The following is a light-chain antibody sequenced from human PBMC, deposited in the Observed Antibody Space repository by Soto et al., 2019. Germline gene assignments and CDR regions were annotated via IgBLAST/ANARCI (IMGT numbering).Light chain of an antibody. CDR3: GSWDSSLSAYV. V-gene: IGLV2-11*01. J-gene: IGLJ1*01. CDR2: DVS. CDR1: SSDVGAYNY. Sequence: QSALTQPRSVSGSPGQSVTISCTGTSSDVGAYNYVSWYQQHSGKAPKFMIYDVSKRPSGVPDRFSGSKSGTSATLGITGFQTGDEADYYCGSWDSSLSAYVFATGTKLTVL.